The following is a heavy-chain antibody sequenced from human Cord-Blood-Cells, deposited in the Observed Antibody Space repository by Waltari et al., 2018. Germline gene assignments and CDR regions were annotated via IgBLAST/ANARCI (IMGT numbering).Heavy chain of an antibody. J-gene: IGHJ4*02. D-gene: IGHD6-13*01. V-gene: IGHV4-34*01. Sequence: QVQLQQWGAGLLKPSETLSLTCAVYGGSFSGYYWSWIRQPPGKGREWMGEINHGESTTYNPSLRSRGTISVDTSKNQFSRKLSSVTAADTAVDYCARGRGSSSWLDYWGQGTLVTVSS. CDR1: GGSFSGYY. CDR3: ARGRGSSSWLDY. CDR2: INHGEST.